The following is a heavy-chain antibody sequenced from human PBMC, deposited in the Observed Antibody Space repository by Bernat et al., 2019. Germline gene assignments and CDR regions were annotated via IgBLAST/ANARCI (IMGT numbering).Heavy chain of an antibody. CDR2: IYYRGNT. CDR1: GGSISSGDYY. Sequence: QVQLQESGPGLVKPSQTLSLTCTFSGGSISSGDYYWTWIRQPPGKGLEWIGYIYYRGNTYYNPSLKSRLTISIDTSKNKFSLKLSSVTAADTAVYYCATTYDFWSGGSYYYYGMDVWGQGTTVTVSS. CDR3: ATTYDFWSGGSYYYYGMDV. V-gene: IGHV4-31*03. J-gene: IGHJ6*02. D-gene: IGHD3-3*01.